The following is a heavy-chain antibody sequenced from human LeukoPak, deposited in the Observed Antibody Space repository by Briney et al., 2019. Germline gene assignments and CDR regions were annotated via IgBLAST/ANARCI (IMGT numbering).Heavy chain of an antibody. CDR1: GFTVSSNY. J-gene: IGHJ4*02. V-gene: IGHV3-66*01. D-gene: IGHD1-7*01. Sequence: GGSLRLSCAASGFTVSSNYMSWVRQAPGKGLEWVSVIYSGGSTYYADSVKGRFTISRDNSKNTLYLQMNSLRAEDTAVYYCATYNWDYDADYWGQGTLVTVSS. CDR2: IYSGGST. CDR3: ATYNWDYDADY.